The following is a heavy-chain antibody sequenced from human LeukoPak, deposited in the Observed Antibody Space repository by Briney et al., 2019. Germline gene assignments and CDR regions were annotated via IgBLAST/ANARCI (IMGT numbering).Heavy chain of an antibody. V-gene: IGHV4-4*07. CDR1: GGSISSYY. CDR2: IYTSGST. CDR3: ARGPGIAAAGTPEYFQH. J-gene: IGHJ1*01. Sequence: SETLSLTCTVSGGSISSYYWSWIRQPAGKGLEWIGRIYTSGSTNYNPSLKSRVTMSVDTSKNQFSLKLSSVTAADTAVYYCARGPGIAAAGTPEYFQHWGQGTLVTVSS. D-gene: IGHD6-13*01.